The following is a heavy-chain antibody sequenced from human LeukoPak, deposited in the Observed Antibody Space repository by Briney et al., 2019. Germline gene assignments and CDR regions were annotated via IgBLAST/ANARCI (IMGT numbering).Heavy chain of an antibody. J-gene: IGHJ4*02. V-gene: IGHV3-30*03. D-gene: IGHD2-21*02. CDR1: GFTFSTHG. Sequence: GGSLRLSCAASGFTFSTHGMHGVRQAPGKGLEWVAVISYDGSNKYYADSVKGRFTISRDNSKNTLYLQMNSLRAEDTAVYYCAISSRLYCGGDCYSFDCWGQGTLVTVSS. CDR3: AISSRLYCGGDCYSFDC. CDR2: ISYDGSNK.